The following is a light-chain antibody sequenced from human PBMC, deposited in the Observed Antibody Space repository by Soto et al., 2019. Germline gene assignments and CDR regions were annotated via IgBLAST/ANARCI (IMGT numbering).Light chain of an antibody. CDR3: HHYGRSAIFT. CDR2: GAS. CDR1: QSVSSNF. J-gene: IGKJ3*01. Sequence: EIVMTQSPGTLSLSPGERATLSCRASQSVSSNFLAWYQQRPGQAPRLLMDGASSRAAGIPDRFSGSGYGTDFTLTISRLEPEDFAVYYCHHYGRSAIFTFGPGTTVDIK. V-gene: IGKV3-20*01.